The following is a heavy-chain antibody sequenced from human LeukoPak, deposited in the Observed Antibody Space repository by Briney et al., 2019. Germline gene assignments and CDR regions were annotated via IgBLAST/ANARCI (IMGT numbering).Heavy chain of an antibody. CDR3: AKENGAAVISHFDY. V-gene: IGHV3-23*01. CDR2: ISGSGGNT. D-gene: IGHD2-21*01. Sequence: GESLRLSCAASGFTFSSYAMSWVPQAPGKGLELVSGISGSGGNTFYADSVKGRFTISRDNSKNTLYLQMNSLRAEDTAVYYCAKENGAAVISHFDYWGQGTLVTVSS. J-gene: IGHJ4*02. CDR1: GFTFSSYA.